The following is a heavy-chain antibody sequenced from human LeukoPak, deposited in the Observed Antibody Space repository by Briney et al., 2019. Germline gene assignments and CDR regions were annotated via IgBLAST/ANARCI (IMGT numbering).Heavy chain of an antibody. V-gene: IGHV4-39*07. J-gene: IGHJ5*02. CDR1: YGSISDISYY. Sequence: PSETLSLTCTVSYGSISDISYYWGWIRQPPGKGLEWIGSIYYSGRTYYNSSLKSRVTISVDTSKNQFSLKLSSVTAADTAVYYCARRGRVEEGRYFDWSYTQGWFDPWGQGTLVTVSS. D-gene: IGHD3-9*01. CDR3: ARRGRVEEGRYFDWSYTQGWFDP. CDR2: IYYSGRT.